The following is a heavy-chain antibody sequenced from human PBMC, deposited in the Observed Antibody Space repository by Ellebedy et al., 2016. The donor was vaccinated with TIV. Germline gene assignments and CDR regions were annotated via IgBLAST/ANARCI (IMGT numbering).Heavy chain of an antibody. J-gene: IGHJ4*02. CDR1: GFTFSSYS. Sequence: GGSLRLSCAASGFTFSSYSMNWVRQAPGKGLEWVSYISSSSSYTNYADSVKGRFTISRDNAKNSLYLQMNSLRAEDTAVYYCARKERRDGYNIFDYWGQGTLVTVSS. CDR3: ARKERRDGYNIFDY. D-gene: IGHD5-24*01. CDR2: ISSSSSYT. V-gene: IGHV3-21*05.